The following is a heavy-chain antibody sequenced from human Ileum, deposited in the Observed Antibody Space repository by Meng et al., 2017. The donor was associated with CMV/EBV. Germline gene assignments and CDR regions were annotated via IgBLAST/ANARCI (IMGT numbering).Heavy chain of an antibody. CDR2: ISAYNGNT. CDR1: GYIFTSYG. Sequence: ASVQVSCKAAGYIFTSYGISWVRQPPGQGLEWMGWISAYNGNTNYAQKLQGRVTMTTDTSTSTAYMGLRSLRSDDTAVYYCPREYYDFWSGYYYYYYGMDVWGQGTTVTVSS. D-gene: IGHD3-3*01. CDR3: PREYYDFWSGYYYYYYGMDV. J-gene: IGHJ6*02. V-gene: IGHV1-18*01.